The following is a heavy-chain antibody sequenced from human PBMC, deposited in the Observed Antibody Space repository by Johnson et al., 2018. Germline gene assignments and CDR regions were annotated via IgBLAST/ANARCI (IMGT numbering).Heavy chain of an antibody. V-gene: IGHV3-30*18. D-gene: IGHD6-19*01. CDR1: GVTFRSRG. CDR3: AEEVGHVAGSLDY. J-gene: IGHJ4*02. CDR2: ISYDGRNE. Sequence: QVQLVQSGGGVVQPGRSLRLSCVDSGVTFRSRGMHWVRQAPGKGLEWVALISYDGRNEYYADSVKGRFTGSRDNAKNTLFLQMDSLRSEDTAVCFCAEEVGHVAGSLDYWCQGTTVTVS.